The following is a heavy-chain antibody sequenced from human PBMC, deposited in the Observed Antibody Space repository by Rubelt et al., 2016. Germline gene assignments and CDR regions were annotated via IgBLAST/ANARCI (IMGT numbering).Heavy chain of an antibody. J-gene: IGHJ2*01. CDR2: INHSGST. V-gene: IGHV4-34*01. D-gene: IGHD1-26*01. CDR1: GGSFSGYY. CDR3: ARRRRYSGSSYWYFDL. Sequence: QVQLQQWGAGLLKPSETLSLTCAVYGGSFSGYYWSWIRQPPGKGLEWIGEINHSGSTNYNPSLKSGVTRSVYTSKNQLSLKLSSVTAADTAGYYCARRRRYSGSSYWYFDLWGRGTLVTVSS.